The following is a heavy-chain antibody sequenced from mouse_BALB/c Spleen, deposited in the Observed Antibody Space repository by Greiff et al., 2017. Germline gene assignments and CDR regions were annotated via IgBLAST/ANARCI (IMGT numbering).Heavy chain of an antibody. CDR3: ARRGYYGSSPYMDY. D-gene: IGHD1-1*01. V-gene: IGHV5-6*01. CDR1: GFTFSSYG. J-gene: IGHJ4*01. CDR2: ISSGGSYT. Sequence: EVQLVESGGDLVKPGGSLKLSCAASGFTFSSYGMSWVRQTPDKRLEWVATISSGGSYTYYPDSVKGRFTISRDNAKNTLYLQMSSLKSEDTAMYYCARRGYYGSSPYMDYWGQGTSVTVSS.